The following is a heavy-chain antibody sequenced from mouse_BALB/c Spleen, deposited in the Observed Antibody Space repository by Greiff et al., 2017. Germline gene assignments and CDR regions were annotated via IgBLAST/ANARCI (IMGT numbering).Heavy chain of an antibody. D-gene: IGHD2-14*01. J-gene: IGHJ2*01. CDR1: GFTFSSYA. CDR2: ISSGGSYT. V-gene: IGHV5-9-4*01. Sequence: EVMLVESGGGLVKPGGSLKLSCAASGFTFSSYAMSWVRQSPEKRLEWVAEISSGGSYTYYPDTVTGRFTISRDNAKNTLYLEMSSLRSEDTAMYYCARGDYRYYFDYWGQGTTLTVSS. CDR3: ARGDYRYYFDY.